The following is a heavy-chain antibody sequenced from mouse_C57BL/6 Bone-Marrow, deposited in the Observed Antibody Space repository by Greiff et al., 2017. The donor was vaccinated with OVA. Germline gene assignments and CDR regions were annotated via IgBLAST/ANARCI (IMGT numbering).Heavy chain of an antibody. CDR2: IYPGSGNT. J-gene: IGHJ2*01. V-gene: IGHV1-76*01. CDR1: GYTFTDYY. CDR3: ARRGGY. Sequence: QVQLKESGAELVRPGASVKLSCKASGYTFTDYYINWVKQRPGQGLEWIARIYPGSGNTYYNEKFKGKATLTAEKSSSTAYMQLSSLTSEDSAVYFCARRGGYWGQGTTLTVSS.